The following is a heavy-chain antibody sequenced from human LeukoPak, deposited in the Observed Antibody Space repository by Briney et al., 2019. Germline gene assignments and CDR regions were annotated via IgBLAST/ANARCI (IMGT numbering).Heavy chain of an antibody. CDR3: ARVGSGYYTRHGWFDP. D-gene: IGHD3-3*01. Sequence: GASVKVSCKASGYTFTSYYMHWVRQAPGQGLEWMGIINPSGGSTSYAQKFQGRVTMTRDTSTSTVYMELSSLGSEDTAVYYCARVGSGYYTRHGWFDPWGQGTLVTVS. CDR2: INPSGGST. V-gene: IGHV1-46*01. CDR1: GYTFTSYY. J-gene: IGHJ5*02.